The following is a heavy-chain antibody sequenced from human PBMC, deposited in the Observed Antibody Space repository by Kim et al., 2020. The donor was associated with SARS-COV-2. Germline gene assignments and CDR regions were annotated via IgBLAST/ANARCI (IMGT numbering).Heavy chain of an antibody. Sequence: GGSLRLSCAASGFTFSSYAMTWVRQAPGKGLEWVSTISGNGDGTYYADSVRGRFTISRDNSNNTLYLQLNSLRAEDTAVYYCAKDKWGAAGNFAYWGQGTLVTVSS. J-gene: IGHJ4*02. CDR3: AKDKWGAAGNFAY. V-gene: IGHV3-23*01. CDR2: ISGNGDGT. D-gene: IGHD6-13*01. CDR1: GFTFSSYA.